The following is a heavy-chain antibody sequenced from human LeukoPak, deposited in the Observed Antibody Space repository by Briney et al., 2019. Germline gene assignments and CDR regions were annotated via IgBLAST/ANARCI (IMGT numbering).Heavy chain of an antibody. V-gene: IGHV3-7*01. J-gene: IGHJ4*02. Sequence: PGSSLRLSCAATGFTFSSFSMHWVRQAPGKGLEWVANIKEDGSEKYYVDSVKGRFTISRDNAKKSLYLQMNSLRVEDTAVYYCARESGGDYYLDYWGQGTLVTVSS. CDR3: ARESGGDYYLDY. CDR1: GFTFSSFS. D-gene: IGHD4-17*01. CDR2: IKEDGSEK.